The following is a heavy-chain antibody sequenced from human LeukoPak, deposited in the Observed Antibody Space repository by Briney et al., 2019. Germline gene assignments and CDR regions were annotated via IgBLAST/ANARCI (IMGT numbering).Heavy chain of an antibody. CDR3: ARDRHGGFAFDI. V-gene: IGHV3-64*01. CDR2: IMPNGETR. J-gene: IGHJ3*02. Sequence: PGGSLRLSCAASGFSFSNYVMHWVRQAPGKGLEYVSAIMPNGETRGYANSMKGRFTISRDNSKNTLYLQMGSLRAEDMAIYYCARDRHGGFAFDIWGQGTLVTVSS. D-gene: IGHD2-15*01. CDR1: GFSFSNYV.